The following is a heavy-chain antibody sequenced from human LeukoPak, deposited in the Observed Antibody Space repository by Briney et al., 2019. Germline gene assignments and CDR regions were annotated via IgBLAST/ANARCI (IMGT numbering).Heavy chain of an antibody. V-gene: IGHV3-23*01. J-gene: IGHJ4*02. Sequence: TGGSLRLSCAASGFTFSSFAINWVRQAPGKGLEWVSTVSGSAFSTYYADSVKGRFTISRDNSKDTLYLQMNSLRAEDTAVYYCAKDTGSGYDYFSYYFDYWGQGTLVTVSA. CDR1: GFTFSSFA. D-gene: IGHD5-12*01. CDR3: AKDTGSGYDYFSYYFDY. CDR2: VSGSAFST.